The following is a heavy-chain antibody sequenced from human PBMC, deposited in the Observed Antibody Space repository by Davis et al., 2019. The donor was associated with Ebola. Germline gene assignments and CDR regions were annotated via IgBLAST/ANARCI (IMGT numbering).Heavy chain of an antibody. D-gene: IGHD4-11*01. CDR2: IIPIFGTA. J-gene: IGHJ4*02. CDR3: ARGHNYAHEY. V-gene: IGHV1-69*05. CDR1: GGTFSSYA. Sequence: SVKVSCKASGGTFSSYAISWVRQAPGQGLEWMGGIIPIFGTANYAQKFQGRVTMTRDTSISTVYMELSSLRYDDTADYYCARGHNYAHEYWGQGTLVTVSS.